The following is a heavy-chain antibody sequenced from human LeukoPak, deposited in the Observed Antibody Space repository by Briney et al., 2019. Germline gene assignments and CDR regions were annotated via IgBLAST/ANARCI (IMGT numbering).Heavy chain of an antibody. J-gene: IGHJ5*02. CDR3: ARHGKTWFGEYPRPYKWLDL. CDR1: GGSISRHF. V-gene: IGHV4-59*08. D-gene: IGHD3-10*01. Sequence: SGTLSPTCTGPGGSISRHFWSWIRQPPGKGLEWIGFIYYSGSTNCNPSLRDRVTMSLDTSNNQFSLDLSSVTATDTAVYYCARHGKTWFGEYPRPYKWLDLWGQGTLVSVSS. CDR2: IYYSGST.